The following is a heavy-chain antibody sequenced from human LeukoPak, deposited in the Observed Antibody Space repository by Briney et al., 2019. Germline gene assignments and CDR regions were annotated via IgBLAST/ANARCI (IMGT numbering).Heavy chain of an antibody. CDR3: ARDSGYDTADAFDI. CDR2: ISAYNGNT. Sequence: ASVKVSCKASGYTFTRHGISWVRQAPGQGLEWMGWISAYNGNTNYAQKLQGRVAMTTDTSTSTAYMELRSLRSDDTAVYYCARDSGYDTADAFDIWGQGTMVTVSS. CDR1: GYTFTRHG. D-gene: IGHD5-12*01. V-gene: IGHV1-18*01. J-gene: IGHJ3*02.